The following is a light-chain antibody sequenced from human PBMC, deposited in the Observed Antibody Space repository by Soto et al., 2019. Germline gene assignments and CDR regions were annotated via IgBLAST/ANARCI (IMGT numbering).Light chain of an antibody. CDR3: QQSYSTPWT. J-gene: IGKJ1*01. V-gene: IGKV1-39*01. CDR2: AAS. Sequence: IQMTQSPSSLSASVGDRVTITCRAGQSISSYLNWYQQKPGKATKLLIYAASSLQSGVPSRFSGSGSGTDFTLTISSLQPEDFATYYCQQSYSTPWTFGQGTKVDIK. CDR1: QSISSY.